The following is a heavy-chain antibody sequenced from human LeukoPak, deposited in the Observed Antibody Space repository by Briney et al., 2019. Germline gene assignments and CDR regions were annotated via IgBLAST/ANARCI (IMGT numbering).Heavy chain of an antibody. V-gene: IGHV4-59*12. J-gene: IGHJ4*02. D-gene: IGHD6-19*01. CDR3: AAQSGWYQDY. CDR2: IYHRGTT. CDR1: GGSISSYY. Sequence: SETLSLTCTVSGGSISSYYWSWIRQPPGKGLEWIGEIYHRGTTNYNPSLKSQVTISVDKSKNQFSLKLSSVTAADTAMYYCAAQSGWYQDYWGQGSLVTVSS.